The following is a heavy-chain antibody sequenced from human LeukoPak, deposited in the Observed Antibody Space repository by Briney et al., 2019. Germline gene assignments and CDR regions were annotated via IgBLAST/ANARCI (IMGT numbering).Heavy chain of an antibody. V-gene: IGHV4-34*01. CDR1: SGSFSGYY. CDR2: INHSGST. Sequence: PSETLSLTCAVYSGSFSGYYWSWIRQPPGKGLEWIGEINHSGSTNYNPSLKSRVTISVDTSKNQFSLKLSSVTAADSAVYYCATPDSGSYNGAFNIWGQGTMVTVSS. D-gene: IGHD1-26*01. CDR3: ATPDSGSYNGAFNI. J-gene: IGHJ3*02.